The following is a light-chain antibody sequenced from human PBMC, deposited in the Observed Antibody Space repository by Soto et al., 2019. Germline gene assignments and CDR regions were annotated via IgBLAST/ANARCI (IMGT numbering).Light chain of an antibody. J-gene: IGLJ1*01. CDR3: QVWDKNSDHYV. CDR1: NIGRKS. Sequence: SYELTPPPLASAASGQTSRICCRGNNIGRKSVPWYQQQPSPAPILAVCANCDRPSGIPDRFSGSKSGTAATLTICRVETGDAADYYCQVWDKNSDHYVSDTETK. CDR2: ANC. V-gene: IGLV3-21*02.